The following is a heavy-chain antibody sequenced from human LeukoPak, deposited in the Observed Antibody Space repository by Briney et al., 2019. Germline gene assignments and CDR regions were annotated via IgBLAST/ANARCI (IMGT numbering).Heavy chain of an antibody. CDR2: IGYSGGDI. Sequence: GGSLRLSCAASGFTFSSYAMTWVRQAPGKGLEWVSIIGYSGGDIQYADSVKGRFTISRDNSKNTLYLQMNSLRVEDTAVYYCAKYAPPTTVVTRFFDYWGQGTLVTVSS. CDR1: GFTFSSYA. V-gene: IGHV3-23*01. CDR3: AKYAPPTTVVTRFFDY. D-gene: IGHD4-23*01. J-gene: IGHJ4*02.